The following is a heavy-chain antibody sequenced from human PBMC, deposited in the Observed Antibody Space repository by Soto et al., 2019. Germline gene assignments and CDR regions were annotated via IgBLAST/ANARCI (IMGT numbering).Heavy chain of an antibody. Sequence: KTSETLSLTCTVSGGSISSSSYYWGWIRQPPGKGLEWIGSIYYSGSTYYNPSLKSRVTISVDTSKNQFSLKLSSVTAADTAVYYCAKIEARPGYYGMDVWGQGTTVTVSS. CDR1: GGSISSSSYY. V-gene: IGHV4-39*01. D-gene: IGHD6-6*01. CDR3: AKIEARPGYYGMDV. J-gene: IGHJ6*02. CDR2: IYYSGST.